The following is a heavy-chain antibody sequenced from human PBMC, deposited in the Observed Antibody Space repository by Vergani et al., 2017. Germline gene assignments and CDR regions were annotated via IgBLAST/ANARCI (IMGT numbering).Heavy chain of an antibody. V-gene: IGHV4-34*01. CDR3: ASGRLIQITIFGVVISSNWFDP. D-gene: IGHD3-3*01. J-gene: IGHJ5*02. CDR2: INHSGST. Sequence: QVQLQQWGAGLLKPSETLSLTCAVYGGSFSGYYWSWIRQPQGKGLEWIGEINHSGSTNYNPSLKRRVTISVDTSKNQFSLKLSSVTASDTAVYYCASGRLIQITIFGVVISSNWFDPWGQGTLVTVSS. CDR1: GGSFSGYY.